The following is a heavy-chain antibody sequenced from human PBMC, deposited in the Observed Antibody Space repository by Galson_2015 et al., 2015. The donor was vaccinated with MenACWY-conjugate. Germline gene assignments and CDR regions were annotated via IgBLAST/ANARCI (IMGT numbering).Heavy chain of an antibody. CDR3: ARLTGYSGSFYFSY. CDR2: IYNTGNT. Sequence: ETLSLTCDVSGYSLSNGYYWGWIRQPPGKGLEWIGIIYNTGNTYYNASLKSRVTMSVDTSKNQFSLKLTSVTAADSAVYYCARLTGYSGSFYFSYWGQGTLVTVSS. V-gene: IGHV4-38-2*01. D-gene: IGHD1-26*01. CDR1: GYSLSNGYY. J-gene: IGHJ4*02.